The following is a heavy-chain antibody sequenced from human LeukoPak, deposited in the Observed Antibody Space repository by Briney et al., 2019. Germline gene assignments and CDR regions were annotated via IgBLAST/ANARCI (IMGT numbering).Heavy chain of an antibody. Sequence: GGSLRLSCTASGFTFRDYNINWFRQAPGRGLEWVGFIRSKADGGTTEYAASVKGRSTISRDDSKNVAYLQINNLRAEDTALYYCARDDRPSGHDFDYWGQGTLVTVSS. CDR2: IRSKADGGTT. CDR1: GFTFRDYN. D-gene: IGHD6-6*01. CDR3: ARDDRPSGHDFDY. J-gene: IGHJ4*02. V-gene: IGHV3-49*03.